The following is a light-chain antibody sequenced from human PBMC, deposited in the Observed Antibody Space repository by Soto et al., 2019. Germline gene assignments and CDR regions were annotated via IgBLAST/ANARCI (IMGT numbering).Light chain of an antibody. Sequence: EIVLTQSPATLSLSPGERATLSCRASQSVSSYLAWYQQKPGQAPRLLIYDASNMATGIPARFSGSGSGTDFTLTISSLEPEDFAVYYCQQRSNWPPTFGQGTKVEI. V-gene: IGKV3-11*01. CDR2: DAS. CDR3: QQRSNWPPT. J-gene: IGKJ1*01. CDR1: QSVSSY.